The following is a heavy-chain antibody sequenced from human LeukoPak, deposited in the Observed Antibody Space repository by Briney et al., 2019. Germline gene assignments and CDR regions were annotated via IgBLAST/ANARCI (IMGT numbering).Heavy chain of an antibody. CDR1: GFTFSTYG. V-gene: IGHV3-21*05. CDR2: ISGNGGDI. Sequence: RSGGSLRLSCAASGFTFSTYGMSWVRQAPGKGPEWISYISGNGGDIAYADSVKGRFTISRDNAKNSLHLQMNSLRVEDTAVYHCVRHAGRAGGQWGQGTLIAVSS. J-gene: IGHJ4*02. D-gene: IGHD3-10*01. CDR3: VRHAGRAGGQ.